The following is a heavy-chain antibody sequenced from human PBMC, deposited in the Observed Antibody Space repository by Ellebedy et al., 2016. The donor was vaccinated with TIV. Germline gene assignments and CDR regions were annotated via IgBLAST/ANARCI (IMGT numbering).Heavy chain of an antibody. V-gene: IGHV3-7*03. CDR2: INQQGSDI. D-gene: IGHD1-7*01. CDR3: ARGLFSTPELDGY. CDR1: CFTFSSYW. J-gene: IGHJ4*02. Sequence: GESLKIPCAAPCFTFSSYWMNWVRQAPGKGLQWVANINQQGSDINYVDSVSGRFSISRDNAKDSLYLQMNSPRVDDTAINYCARGLFSTPELDGYWGQGTLVTVSS.